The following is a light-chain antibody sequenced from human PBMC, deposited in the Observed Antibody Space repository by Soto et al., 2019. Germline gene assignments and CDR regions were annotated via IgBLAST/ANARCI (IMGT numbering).Light chain of an antibody. CDR2: GAS. CDR3: QQYGISPRT. CDR1: QSVSASY. V-gene: IGKV3-20*01. J-gene: IGKJ1*01. Sequence: EILLTQSPASLSLSPGERATLSCRASQSVSASYLAWYQQKPGQAPRLLIHGASNRATGIPDRFSGSGSGTEFTLTISGLEPEDFAVYYCQQYGISPRTFGQGTKVDIK.